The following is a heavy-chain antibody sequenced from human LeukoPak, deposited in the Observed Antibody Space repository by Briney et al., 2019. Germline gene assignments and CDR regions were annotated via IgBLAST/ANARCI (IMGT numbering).Heavy chain of an antibody. Sequence: GRSLRLSCSASGFTFSSYAMHWVRQAPGKGLEWVAVISYDGSNKYYADSVKGRFTISRDNSKNTLYLQMNSLRAEDTAVYYCAKDQVVTPGGLYGMDVWGQGTTVTVSS. CDR2: ISYDGSNK. J-gene: IGHJ6*02. CDR1: GFTFSSYA. V-gene: IGHV3-30-3*01. D-gene: IGHD4-23*01. CDR3: AKDQVVTPGGLYGMDV.